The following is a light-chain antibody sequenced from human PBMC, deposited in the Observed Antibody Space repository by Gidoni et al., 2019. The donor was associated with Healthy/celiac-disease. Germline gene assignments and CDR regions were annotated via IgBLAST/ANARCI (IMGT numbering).Light chain of an antibody. Sequence: QSVLTQPPSVSGAPGQRVTISCTGSRSNVGAGYDVHWYQQRPGTAPKLLIYGNSNRPSGVPDRFSGSKSGTAASLAITGLKAEDEADYYCQSYDSSLSGWVFGGGTKLTVL. CDR1: RSNVGAGYD. CDR2: GNS. V-gene: IGLV1-40*01. CDR3: QSYDSSLSGWV. J-gene: IGLJ3*02.